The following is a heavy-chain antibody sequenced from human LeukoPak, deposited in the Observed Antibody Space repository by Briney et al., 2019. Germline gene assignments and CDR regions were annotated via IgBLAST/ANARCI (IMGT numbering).Heavy chain of an antibody. J-gene: IGHJ4*02. CDR2: INHSGST. CDR1: GGSISSSSYY. Sequence: SETLSLTCTVSGGSISSSSYYWGWIRQPPGKGLEWIGEINHSGSTNYNPSLKSRVTISVDTSKNQFSLKLSSVTAADTAVYYCARGVSNCSSTSCYYFDYWGQGTLVTVSS. D-gene: IGHD2-2*01. V-gene: IGHV4-39*07. CDR3: ARGVSNCSSTSCYYFDY.